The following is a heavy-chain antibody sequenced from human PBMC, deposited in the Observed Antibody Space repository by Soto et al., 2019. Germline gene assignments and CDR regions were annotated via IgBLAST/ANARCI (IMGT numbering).Heavy chain of an antibody. V-gene: IGHV1-69*02. J-gene: IGHJ4*02. Sequence: QVQLVQSGAELKKPGSSVKGSCKASGDTFSFYTINWVRQAPGLGLEWMGRVNPILSMSNYAQKFQGRVTMTADKSTRTAYMDLRRLRSEDTAFYYCATSYGSGYRAFDYWGQGALVTVSS. D-gene: IGHD3-10*01. CDR3: ATSYGSGYRAFDY. CDR1: GDTFSFYT. CDR2: VNPILSMS.